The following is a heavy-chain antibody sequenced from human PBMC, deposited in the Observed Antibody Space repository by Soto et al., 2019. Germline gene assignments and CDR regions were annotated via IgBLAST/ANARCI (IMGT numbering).Heavy chain of an antibody. J-gene: IGHJ3*02. CDR2: ISWNSDNI. CDR3: AKDLYSNYGDAFDI. V-gene: IGHV3-9*01. D-gene: IGHD4-4*01. Sequence: GGSLRLSCAASGFIFSNFGMHWVRQAPGKGLEWVSGISWNSDNIGYADSVKGRFTISRDNVKNSLYLQMNSLRAEDTALYYCAKDLYSNYGDAFDIWGQGTMVTVSS. CDR1: GFIFSNFG.